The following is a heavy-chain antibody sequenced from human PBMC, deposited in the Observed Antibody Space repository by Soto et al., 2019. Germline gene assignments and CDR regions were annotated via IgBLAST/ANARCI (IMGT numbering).Heavy chain of an antibody. CDR2: IYWDDDK. Sequence: SGPTLVNPTQTLTLTGTFSGFSLSTSEVGVGWIRQPPGKALQWLALIYWDDDKRYSPSLKSRLTITKDTSKNQVVLTMTNMDPVDTATYYCAHAPGIAVTTNWFDPWGQGILVTVSS. D-gene: IGHD6-19*01. V-gene: IGHV2-5*02. CDR1: GFSLSTSEVG. CDR3: AHAPGIAVTTNWFDP. J-gene: IGHJ5*02.